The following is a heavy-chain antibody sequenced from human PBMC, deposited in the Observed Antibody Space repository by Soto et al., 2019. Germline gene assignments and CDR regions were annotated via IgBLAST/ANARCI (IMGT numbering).Heavy chain of an antibody. CDR3: ASQTANYYGSASYYLPFDY. CDR1: GGSISSYY. J-gene: IGHJ4*02. Sequence: QVQLQDSGPGLVKPSETLSLTCTVSGGSISSYYWSWIRQPPGKGLEWIGNIYYTGSTNYNPSHKTRVTISVDTSKNQFSLKLSSVSAADTAVYFCASQTANYYGSASYYLPFDYWGQGTLVTVSS. V-gene: IGHV4-59*13. CDR2: IYYTGST. D-gene: IGHD3-10*01.